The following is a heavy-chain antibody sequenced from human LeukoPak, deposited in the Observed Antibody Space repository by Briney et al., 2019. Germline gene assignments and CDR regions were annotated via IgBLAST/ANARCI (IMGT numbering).Heavy chain of an antibody. D-gene: IGHD3-9*01. CDR3: ARDRLHYDSLTGYPAD. CDR2: IYSGGNT. V-gene: IGHV3-66*01. CDR1: GVTVSSNY. Sequence: PGGSLRLSCAASGVTVSSNYMNWVRQAPGKGLEWVAIIYSGGNTYYADSVKGRFTISRDNSKNTLYLQMNSLRAEDTAVYYCARDRLHYDSLTGYPADWGQGTLVTVSS. J-gene: IGHJ4*02.